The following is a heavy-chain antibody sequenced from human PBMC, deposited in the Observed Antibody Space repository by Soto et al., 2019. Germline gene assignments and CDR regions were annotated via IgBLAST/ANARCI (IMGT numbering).Heavy chain of an antibody. J-gene: IGHJ4*02. Sequence: QVQLVQSGAEVKKPGSSVKVSCKASGGTFSSYAISWVRQAPGQGLEWMGGIIPIFGTANYAQKSQGRVTITADESTSTAYSELSSLRSEDTAVYYCASRPTRRDGYNFSGWGQGTLVTVSS. CDR3: ASRPTRRDGYNFSG. D-gene: IGHD5-12*01. V-gene: IGHV1-69*12. CDR1: GGTFSSYA. CDR2: IIPIFGTA.